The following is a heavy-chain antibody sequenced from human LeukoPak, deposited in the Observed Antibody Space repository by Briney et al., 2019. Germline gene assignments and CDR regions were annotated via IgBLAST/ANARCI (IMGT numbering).Heavy chain of an antibody. J-gene: IGHJ4*02. Sequence: GRSLRLSCAASGFIFSNYGMHWVRQAPGKGLEGVAVISYDGSFKYYVDSVKGRFTISRDNSKNTLFLQMNSLRAEDTAVYYCAKGQRRHVDIVATIPFDYWGQGTLVTVSS. CDR2: ISYDGSFK. CDR1: GFIFSNYG. D-gene: IGHD5-12*01. V-gene: IGHV3-30*18. CDR3: AKGQRRHVDIVATIPFDY.